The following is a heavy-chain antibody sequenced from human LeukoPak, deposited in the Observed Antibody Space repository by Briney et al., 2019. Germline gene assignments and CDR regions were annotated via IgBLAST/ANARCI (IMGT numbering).Heavy chain of an antibody. CDR1: GFTFSSYA. V-gene: IGHV3-23*01. CDR3: AKDVTYSSSFYSYFDC. Sequence: PGGSLRLSCAASGFTFSSYAMSWVRQAPGKGLEWVSAIGGSGGSTYYADSVKGRFTISRDNSKNTLYLQMNSLRAEDTAVYYCAKDVTYSSSFYSYFDCWGQGALVTVSS. CDR2: IGGSGGST. D-gene: IGHD6-13*01. J-gene: IGHJ4*02.